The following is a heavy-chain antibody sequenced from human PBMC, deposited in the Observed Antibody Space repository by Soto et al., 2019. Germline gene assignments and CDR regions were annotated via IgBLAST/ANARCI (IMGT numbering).Heavy chain of an antibody. CDR2: ISYDGSNK. V-gene: IGHV3-30*18. CDR1: GFTFSSYG. D-gene: IGHD6-13*01. J-gene: IGHJ6*02. CDR3: AKENGIEYSSSSYYYYGMDV. Sequence: QLGGSLRLSCAASGFTFSSYGMHWVRQAPGKGLEWVAVISYDGSNKYYADSAKGRFTISRDNSKNTLYLQMNSLRAEDTAVYYCAKENGIEYSSSSYYYYGMDVWGQGTTVTVSS.